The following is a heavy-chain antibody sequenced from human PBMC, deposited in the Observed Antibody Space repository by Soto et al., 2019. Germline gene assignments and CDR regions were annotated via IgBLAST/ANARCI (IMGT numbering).Heavy chain of an antibody. CDR1: GFTFSSYW. V-gene: IGHV3-33*08. D-gene: IGHD6-19*01. Sequence: GGSLRLSCAASGFTFSSYWMSWVRQAPGKGLEWVAVIWYDGSNKYYADSVKGRFTISRDNSKNTLYLQMNSLRAEDTAVYYCAGSIAVADNWFDPWGQGTLVTVSS. J-gene: IGHJ5*02. CDR2: IWYDGSNK. CDR3: AGSIAVADNWFDP.